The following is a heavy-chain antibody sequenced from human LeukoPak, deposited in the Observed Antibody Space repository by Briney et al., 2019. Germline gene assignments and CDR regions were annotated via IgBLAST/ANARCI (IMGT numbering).Heavy chain of an antibody. Sequence: PGGSLRLSCVASGFTFSSYSMNWVRQAPGKGLEWVSSISKTSNDIHYADSVKGRFTISRDNAKNSLYLQMNSLRAEDTAVYYCARGNWNAGPGGFDPWGQGSLVTVSS. CDR1: GFTFSSYS. D-gene: IGHD1-20*01. CDR2: ISKTSNDI. CDR3: ARGNWNAGPGGFDP. V-gene: IGHV3-21*01. J-gene: IGHJ5*02.